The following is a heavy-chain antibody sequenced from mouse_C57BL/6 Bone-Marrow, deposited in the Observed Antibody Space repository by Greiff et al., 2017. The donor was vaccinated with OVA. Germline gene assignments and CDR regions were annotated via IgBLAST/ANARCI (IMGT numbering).Heavy chain of an antibody. J-gene: IGHJ2*01. V-gene: IGHV1-39*01. D-gene: IGHD1-1*01. CDR1: GYSFTDYN. Sequence: EVKVVESGPELVKPGASVKISCKASGYSFTDYNLNWVKQSNGKSLEWIGVINPNYGTTSYNQKFKGKATLTVDQSSSTAYMQLNSLTSEDSAVYYCAREWDYYGSSRYYFDYWGQGTTLTVSA. CDR2: INPNYGTT. CDR3: AREWDYYGSSRYYFDY.